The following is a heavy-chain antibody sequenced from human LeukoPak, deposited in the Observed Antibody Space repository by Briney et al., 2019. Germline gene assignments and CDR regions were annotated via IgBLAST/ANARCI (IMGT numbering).Heavy chain of an antibody. J-gene: IGHJ6*03. CDR2: IYSGGST. CDR3: AKDGDSTGYYSSYYNHMDV. V-gene: IGHV3-23*03. D-gene: IGHD3-22*01. CDR1: GFTFSSYA. Sequence: GGSLRLSCAAPGFTFSSYAMSWVRQAPGKGLEWVSVIYSGGSTYYADSVKGRFTISRDNSKNTVYLQMNSLRAEDTAIYYCAKDGDSTGYYSSYYNHMDVWGKGTSVTISS.